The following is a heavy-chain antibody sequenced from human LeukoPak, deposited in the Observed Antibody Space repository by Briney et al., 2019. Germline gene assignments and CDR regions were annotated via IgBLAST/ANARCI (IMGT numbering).Heavy chain of an antibody. Sequence: SETLSLTCTVSGGSVSNSLNYWGWIRQPPGKGLEWIGNTFYTGSTYSNPTLKSRVTMSVDTSKNQFSLKLSSVTAADTAVYYCARLSKGRYFDHIFDYWGQGTLLTVSS. CDR1: GGSVSNSLNY. CDR3: ARLSKGRYFDHIFDY. V-gene: IGHV4-39*01. CDR2: TFYTGST. J-gene: IGHJ4*02. D-gene: IGHD3-9*01.